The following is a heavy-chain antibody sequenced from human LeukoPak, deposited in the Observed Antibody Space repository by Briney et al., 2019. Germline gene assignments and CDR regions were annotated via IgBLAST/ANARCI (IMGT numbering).Heavy chain of an antibody. CDR1: GFTFSSYA. CDR2: ISYDGSNK. J-gene: IGHJ4*02. V-gene: IGHV3-30-3*02. D-gene: IGHD3/OR15-3a*01. Sequence: GGSLRLSCAASGFTFSSYAMHWVRQAPGKGLEWVAVISYDGSNKYYADSVKGRFTISRDNSQNTLSLQMNNLITEDTAVYYCAKSGGPRTGYYGNYFDSWGQGTLVTVSS. CDR3: AKSGGPRTGYYGNYFDS.